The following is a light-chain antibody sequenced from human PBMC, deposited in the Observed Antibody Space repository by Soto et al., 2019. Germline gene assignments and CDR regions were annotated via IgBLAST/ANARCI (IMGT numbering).Light chain of an antibody. V-gene: IGKV3-20*01. CDR2: GAS. Sequence: EIVLTQSPGTLSLSPGERSTLSCRASQSVSRSYLAWYQQKPGQAPRLLIYGASSRATGIPERFSGSGSGTDFTLTISRLEPEDFAVYYCQQYGSSLYTFGQGTKLEIK. CDR1: QSVSRSY. J-gene: IGKJ2*01. CDR3: QQYGSSLYT.